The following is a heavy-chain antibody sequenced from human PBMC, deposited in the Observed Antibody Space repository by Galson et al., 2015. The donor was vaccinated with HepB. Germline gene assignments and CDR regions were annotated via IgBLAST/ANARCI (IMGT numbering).Heavy chain of an antibody. J-gene: IGHJ6*02. CDR2: IKQDGSEK. D-gene: IGHD1-1*01. CDR3: ARDRQRTAGITNSLSKYYYYGMDV. V-gene: IGHV3-7*05. CDR1: GFTFSSYW. Sequence: SLRLSCAASGFTFSSYWMSWVRQAPGKGLEWVANIKQDGSEKYYVDSVKGRFTISRDSAKSSLYLQMNSLRAEDTAVYYCARDRQRTAGITNSLSKYYYYGMDVWGQGTTVTVSS.